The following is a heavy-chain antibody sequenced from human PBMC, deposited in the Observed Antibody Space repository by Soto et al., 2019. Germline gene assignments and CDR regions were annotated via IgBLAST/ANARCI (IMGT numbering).Heavy chain of an antibody. CDR2: ISAHNGNT. V-gene: IGHV1-18*01. Sequence: QVHLVQSGAEVKKPGASVKVSCKASGYTFTSSGITWVRQAAGQGLEWMGWISAHNGNTDYAQKLQGRVIVTRDTSTSTAYMELRSLRSDDTAVYYCARGRYGDYWGQGALVTVSS. J-gene: IGHJ4*02. D-gene: IGHD1-1*01. CDR1: GYTFTSSG. CDR3: ARGRYGDY.